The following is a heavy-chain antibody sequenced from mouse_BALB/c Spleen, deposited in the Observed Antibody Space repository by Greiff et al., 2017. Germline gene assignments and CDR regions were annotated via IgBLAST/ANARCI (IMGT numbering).Heavy chain of an antibody. CDR1: GFAFSSYD. CDR2: ISSGGGST. V-gene: IGHV5-12-1*01. J-gene: IGHJ3*01. Sequence: EVQVVESGGGLVKPGGSLKLSCAASGFAFSSYDMSWVRQTPEKRLEWVAYISSGGGSTYYPDTVKGRFTISRDNAKNTLYLQMSSLKSEDTAMYYCARQDDGPLAYWGQGTLVTVSA. CDR3: ARQDDGPLAY. D-gene: IGHD2-3*01.